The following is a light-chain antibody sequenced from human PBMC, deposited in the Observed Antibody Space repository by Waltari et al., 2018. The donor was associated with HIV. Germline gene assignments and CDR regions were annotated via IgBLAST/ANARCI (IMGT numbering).Light chain of an antibody. V-gene: IGKV3-20*01. CDR3: QQYCTSPIT. CDR1: QTVSSNY. J-gene: IGKJ5*01. Sequence: EVVLTQSPGTRSMSPGERDYLSCMARQTVSSNYLAWYQQKVGEAPRLLIFGASSRATGIPDRFSGSGSGTDFTLTINRLEAEDFAVYYCQQYCTSPITFGQGTRLDIK. CDR2: GAS.